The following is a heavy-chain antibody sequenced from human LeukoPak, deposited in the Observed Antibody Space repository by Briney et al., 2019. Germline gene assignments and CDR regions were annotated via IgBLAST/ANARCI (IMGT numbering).Heavy chain of an antibody. CDR3: ARGRGFYIVGATALDY. V-gene: IGHV1-18*01. Sequence: ASVKVSCKASGGTFSSYAISWVRQAPGQGLEWMGWISAYNGNTNYAQKLQGRVTMTTDTSTSTAYMELRSLRSDDTAVYYCARGRGFYIVGATALDYWGQGTLVTVSS. CDR1: GGTFSSYA. J-gene: IGHJ4*02. CDR2: ISAYNGNT. D-gene: IGHD1-26*01.